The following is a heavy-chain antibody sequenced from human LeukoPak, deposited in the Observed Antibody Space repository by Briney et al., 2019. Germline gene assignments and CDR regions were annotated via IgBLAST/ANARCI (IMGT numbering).Heavy chain of an antibody. Sequence: GGSLRLSCAASGFTFSSFAMSWVRQAPGKGLEWVSDSSSSGDSTYYADSVKGRFTIPRDNSKNMLYLQMSSLRAEDTAVYYCAKVDDILTGHFDYWGQGTLVTVSS. CDR2: SSSSGDST. J-gene: IGHJ4*02. CDR3: AKVDDILTGHFDY. V-gene: IGHV3-23*01. D-gene: IGHD3-9*01. CDR1: GFTFSSFA.